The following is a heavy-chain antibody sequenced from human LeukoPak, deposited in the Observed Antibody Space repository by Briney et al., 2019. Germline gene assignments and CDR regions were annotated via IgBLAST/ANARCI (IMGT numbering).Heavy chain of an antibody. CDR3: AREEAHCSGGSCYVGSFDY. CDR1: GGTFISYA. J-gene: IGHJ4*02. Sequence: SVTVSCKASGGTFISYAISWVRQAPGQGLEWMGWIIPIFGIANYAQKFQGRVTITADKSTSTAYMELSSLRSEDTAVYYCAREEAHCSGGSCYVGSFDYGGQGTLVTVS. V-gene: IGHV1-69*10. D-gene: IGHD2-15*01. CDR2: IIPIFGIA.